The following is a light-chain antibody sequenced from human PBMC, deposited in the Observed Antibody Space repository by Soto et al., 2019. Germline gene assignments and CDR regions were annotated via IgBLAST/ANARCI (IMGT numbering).Light chain of an antibody. CDR3: MQALQTPRT. CDR2: LGS. J-gene: IGKJ1*01. V-gene: IGKV2-28*01. CDR1: QSLLHSSGHNY. Sequence: DIVMTQSPLSLPVTPGEPASISCRSSQSLLHSSGHNYLDWYLQKPGQSPQLLIYLGSSRASGVPDRFSGSGSGTDFTLKISRVEAEDVGVYYCMQALQTPRTFGQGTKVEIK.